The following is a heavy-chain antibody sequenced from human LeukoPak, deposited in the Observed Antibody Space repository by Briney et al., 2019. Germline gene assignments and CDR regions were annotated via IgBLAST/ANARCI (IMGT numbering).Heavy chain of an antibody. V-gene: IGHV3-21*01. CDR1: GFTFSSYS. CDR3: ARVVKELASRYFDY. CDR2: ISSSSSYI. Sequence: PGGSLRLSCAASGFTFSSYSMNWVRQAPGKGLEWVSSISSSSSYIYYADSVKGRFTISRDNAKKSLYLQMNSLRAEDTAVYYCARVVKELASRYFDYWGQGTLVTVSS. J-gene: IGHJ4*02. D-gene: IGHD1-7*01.